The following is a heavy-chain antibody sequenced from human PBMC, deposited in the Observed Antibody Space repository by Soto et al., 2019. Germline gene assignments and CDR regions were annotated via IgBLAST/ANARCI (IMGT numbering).Heavy chain of an antibody. CDR1: GFTFSSYA. CDR2: ISYDGSNK. D-gene: IGHD3-10*01. Sequence: QVQLVESGGGVVQPGRSLRLSCAASGFTFSSYAMHWVRQAPGKGLEWVAVISYDGSNKYYADSVKGRFTISRDNSKNTLDLQMNSLRAEDTAVYYCARASGTNYYYYGMDVWGQGTTVTVSS. V-gene: IGHV3-30-3*01. CDR3: ARASGTNYYYYGMDV. J-gene: IGHJ6*02.